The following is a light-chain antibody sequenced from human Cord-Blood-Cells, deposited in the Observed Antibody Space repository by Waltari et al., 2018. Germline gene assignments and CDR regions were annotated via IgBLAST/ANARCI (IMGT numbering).Light chain of an antibody. Sequence: QSALTQPASVSGSPGQSITISCTGTSSDVGGYNYVSWYQQHPGKAPKLIVYDVSKRPSNFSNRFSRTKSANTASLSVSRLQAEDEADHFCSSYTSRSTSSYVFRTGTKVTVL. CDR1: SSDVGGYNY. CDR2: DVS. J-gene: IGLJ1*01. CDR3: SSYTSRSTSSYV. V-gene: IGLV2-14*01.